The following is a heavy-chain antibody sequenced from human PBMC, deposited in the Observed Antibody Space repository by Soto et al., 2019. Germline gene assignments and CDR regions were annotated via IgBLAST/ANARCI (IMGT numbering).Heavy chain of an antibody. D-gene: IGHD3-3*01. CDR1: GGSISSGDYY. CDR3: ARVVYIASKRFLARWFDP. V-gene: IGHV4-30-4*01. J-gene: IGHJ5*02. CDR2: INYSGST. Sequence: SETLSLTCTVSGGSISSGDYYWSWIRQPPGMALEWVGYINYSGSTYYNASLKSRVTISVDTSKNQFSLKLSSVTAADTAVYYCARVVYIASKRFLARWFDPWGQGTLVTVSS.